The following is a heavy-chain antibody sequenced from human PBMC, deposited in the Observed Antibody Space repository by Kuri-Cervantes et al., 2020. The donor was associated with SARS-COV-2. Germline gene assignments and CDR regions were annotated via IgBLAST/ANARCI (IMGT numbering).Heavy chain of an antibody. CDR1: GGSFSGYY. CDR3: ARSGSYPPWFDP. CDR2: INQSGNS. D-gene: IGHD1-26*01. J-gene: IGHJ5*02. V-gene: IGHV4-34*01. Sequence: SQTLSLTCAVYGGSFSGYYWSWIRQSPGKGLEWIGEINQSGNSSFNPSFKSRVILLLDTSKKQFSLKLNSVTAADTAVYYCARSGSYPPWFDPWGQGTLVTVSS.